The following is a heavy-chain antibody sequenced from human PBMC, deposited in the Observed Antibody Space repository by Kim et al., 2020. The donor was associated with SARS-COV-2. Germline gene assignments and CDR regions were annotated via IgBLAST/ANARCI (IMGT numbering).Heavy chain of an antibody. D-gene: IGHD3-22*01. CDR2: ISAYNGNT. Sequence: ASVKVSCKASGYTFTSYGISWVRQAPGQGLEWMGWISAYNGNTNYAQKLQGRVTMTTDTSTSTAYMELRSLRSDDTAVYYCARDVEDYDSSGYDYWGQGTLVTVSS. J-gene: IGHJ4*02. CDR3: ARDVEDYDSSGYDY. CDR1: GYTFTSYG. V-gene: IGHV1-18*01.